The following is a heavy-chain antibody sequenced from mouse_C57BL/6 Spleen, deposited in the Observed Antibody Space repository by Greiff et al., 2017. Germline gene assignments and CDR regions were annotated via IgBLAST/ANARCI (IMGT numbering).Heavy chain of an antibody. D-gene: IGHD1-1*01. Sequence: VQLQQPGAELVRPGSSVKLSCKASGYTFTSYWMHWVKQRPIQGLEWIGNIDPSDSETHYNQKFKDKATLTVDKSSSTAYMQLSSLTSEDSAVYYCARSYGSSYGDYAMDYWGQGTSVTVSS. CDR1: GYTFTSYW. CDR3: ARSYGSSYGDYAMDY. CDR2: IDPSDSET. V-gene: IGHV1-52*01. J-gene: IGHJ4*01.